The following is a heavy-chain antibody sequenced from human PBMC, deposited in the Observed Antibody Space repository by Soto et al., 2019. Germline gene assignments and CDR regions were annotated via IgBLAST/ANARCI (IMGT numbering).Heavy chain of an antibody. CDR2: ISGGGGST. D-gene: IGHD3-16*02. J-gene: IGHJ4*02. CDR3: TKLDRSRLGALSLAPFDY. V-gene: IGHV3-23*01. CDR1: GFIFNSYA. Sequence: GGSLRLSCAGSGFIFNSYAMSWVRQAPGKGLEWVSSISGGGGSTYYADSVKGRFTISRDNSKNTLYLQMNTPRAEDTAVYYCTKLDRSRLGALSLAPFDYWGQGTLVTVSS.